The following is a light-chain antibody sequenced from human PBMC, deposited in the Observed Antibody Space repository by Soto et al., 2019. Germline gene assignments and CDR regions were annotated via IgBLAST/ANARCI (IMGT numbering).Light chain of an antibody. J-gene: IGKJ1*01. CDR3: QKYNSAHRT. Sequence: DIQMTQSPSSLSASVGDRVTITCWASQGISNYLAWYQQKPGKVPKLLIYAASTLQSAVPSRFSGSGSETDFTLTIRSLQPEDGATYYCQKYNSAHRTFGQASKVDIK. CDR1: QGISNY. CDR2: AAS. V-gene: IGKV1-27*01.